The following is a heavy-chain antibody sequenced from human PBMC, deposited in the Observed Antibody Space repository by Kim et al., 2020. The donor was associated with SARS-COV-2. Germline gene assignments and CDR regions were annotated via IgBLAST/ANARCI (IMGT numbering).Heavy chain of an antibody. J-gene: IGHJ5*02. CDR2: IWYDGSNK. Sequence: GGSLRLSCAASGFTFSSYGMHWVRQAPGKGLEWVAVIWYDGSNKYYADSVKGRFTISRDNSKNTLYLQMNSLRAEDTAVYYCARDLGYCSGGSCYSEGWFEPWGQGTLVTVSS. CDR3: ARDLGYCSGGSCYSEGWFEP. CDR1: GFTFSSYG. V-gene: IGHV3-33*01. D-gene: IGHD2-15*01.